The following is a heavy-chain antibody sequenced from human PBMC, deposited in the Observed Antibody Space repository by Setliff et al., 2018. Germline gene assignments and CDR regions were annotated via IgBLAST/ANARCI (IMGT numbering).Heavy chain of an antibody. CDR3: ARVDNFWSGPIDY. CDR1: GGSISSYY. V-gene: IGHV4-59*01. J-gene: IGHJ4*02. Sequence: SETLSLTCTVSGGSISSYYWSWIRQPPGKGLEWIGYIYYSGSTNYNPSLKSRVTISIDTSKNQFSLKLSSVTAADTAVYYCARVDNFWSGPIDYWGQGTLVTVSS. D-gene: IGHD3-3*01. CDR2: IYYSGST.